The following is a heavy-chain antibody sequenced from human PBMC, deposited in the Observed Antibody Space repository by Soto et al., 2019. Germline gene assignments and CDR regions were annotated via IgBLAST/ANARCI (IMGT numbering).Heavy chain of an antibody. Sequence: PGGSLRLSCAASGFPFNYYAMNWVRQAPGKGLEWVSAITGDAAGTYYADSVKGRFTISRDNSKNTLYLQMNSLRAEDTAVYYCAKDLVLGYCSGASCNDDYWGQGTLVTVSS. V-gene: IGHV3-23*01. CDR2: ITGDAAGT. J-gene: IGHJ4*02. CDR1: GFPFNYYA. D-gene: IGHD2-15*01. CDR3: AKDLVLGYCSGASCNDDY.